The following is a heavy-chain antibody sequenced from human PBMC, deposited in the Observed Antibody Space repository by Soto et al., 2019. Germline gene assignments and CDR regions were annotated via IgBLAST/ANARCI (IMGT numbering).Heavy chain of an antibody. J-gene: IGHJ3*02. D-gene: IGHD2-2*01. CDR3: ALEEASPAAIGRAFDI. CDR1: GGSFSGYY. Sequence: SETLSLTCAVYGGSFSGYYWSWIRQPPGKGLEWIGEINHSGSTNYNPSLKSRVTISVDTSKNQFSLKLSSVTAADTAVYYCALEEASPAAIGRAFDIWGQGTMVTVSS. CDR2: INHSGST. V-gene: IGHV4-34*01.